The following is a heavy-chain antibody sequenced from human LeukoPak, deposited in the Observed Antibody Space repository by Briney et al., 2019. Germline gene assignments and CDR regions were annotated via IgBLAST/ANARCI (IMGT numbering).Heavy chain of an antibody. J-gene: IGHJ6*03. V-gene: IGHV4-39*07. CDR2: IDHSGST. CDR3: ARRPYNYSYYYYMDV. Sequence: PSETLSLTCTVSGGSISSSSYYWGWIRQPPGKGLEWIGEIDHSGSTKYNPSLKSRVTISVDTSKNQFSLKLSSVTAADTAVYYCARRPYNYSYYYYMDVWGKGTTVTISS. CDR1: GGSISSSSYY.